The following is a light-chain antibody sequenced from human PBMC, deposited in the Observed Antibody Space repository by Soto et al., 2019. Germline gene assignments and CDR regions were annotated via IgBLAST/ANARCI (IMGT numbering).Light chain of an antibody. CDR1: QYINTR. CDR2: QTS. V-gene: IGKV3-20*01. CDR3: HQYGIAPPRT. J-gene: IGKJ1*01. Sequence: EIEVNQSPATLSWFPGDSVTLSCRASQYINTRLAWYQHRPGQAPRLLIYQTSSRATGIPDRFSGSGSGTDFTLTIGRLEPEDFAVYYCHQYGIAPPRTFGQGSKVDI.